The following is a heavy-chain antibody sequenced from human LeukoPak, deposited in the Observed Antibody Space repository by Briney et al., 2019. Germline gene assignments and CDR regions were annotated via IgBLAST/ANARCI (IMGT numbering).Heavy chain of an antibody. J-gene: IGHJ4*02. CDR1: GGSISSGDYY. D-gene: IGHD2-15*01. CDR2: IYYSGST. CDR3: ASTNSVVVAARYYFDY. Sequence: SETLSLTCTVSGGSISSGDYYWSWIRQPPGKGLGWIGYIYYSGSTYYNPSLKSRVTISVDTSKNQFSLKLSSVTAADTAVYYCASTNSVVVAARYYFDYWGQGTLVTVSS. V-gene: IGHV4-30-4*01.